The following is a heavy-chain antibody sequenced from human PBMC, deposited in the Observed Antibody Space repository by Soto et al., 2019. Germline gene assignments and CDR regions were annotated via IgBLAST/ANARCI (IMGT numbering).Heavy chain of an antibody. D-gene: IGHD1-26*01. CDR3: ARVYSGSYSDS. Sequence: PSETLSLTCTVSGGSINNYYWSWIRQPPGKGLEWIGYIYYSGRTSYNPSLKSRVTISVDKSKNQFSLNLSSVSAADTAVYYCARVYSGSYSDSWGRGTLVTVSS. V-gene: IGHV4-59*12. J-gene: IGHJ4*02. CDR2: IYYSGRT. CDR1: GGSINNYY.